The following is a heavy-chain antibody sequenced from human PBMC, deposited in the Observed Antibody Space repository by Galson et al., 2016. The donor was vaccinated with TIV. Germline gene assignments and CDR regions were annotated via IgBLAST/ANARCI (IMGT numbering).Heavy chain of an antibody. Sequence: SVKVSCKVSGYTLSEIAMHWVRQAPGEGLEWVGGFDPEAGRTIYAQKFHGRVTITADESTSTIYMELSNLRSADTADYFCARALDTSTNTAYFYYYGLDVWGQGTTVTVSS. V-gene: IGHV1-24*01. J-gene: IGHJ6*02. D-gene: IGHD5-18*01. CDR1: GYTLSEIA. CDR2: FDPEAGRT. CDR3: ARALDTSTNTAYFYYYGLDV.